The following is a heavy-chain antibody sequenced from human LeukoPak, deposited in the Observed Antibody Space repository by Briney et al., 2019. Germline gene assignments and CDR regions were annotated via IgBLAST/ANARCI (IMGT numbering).Heavy chain of an antibody. D-gene: IGHD3-22*01. CDR2: ISYDGSNK. Sequence: GGSLRLSCAASGFTFSSYGMHWVRQAPGKGLEWVAVISYDGSNKYYADSVKGRFTISRDNSKNTLYLQMNSLRAEDTAVYYCAKDQGITMIVVPDYWGQGTLVTVSS. CDR1: GFTFSSYG. J-gene: IGHJ4*02. V-gene: IGHV3-30*18. CDR3: AKDQGITMIVVPDY.